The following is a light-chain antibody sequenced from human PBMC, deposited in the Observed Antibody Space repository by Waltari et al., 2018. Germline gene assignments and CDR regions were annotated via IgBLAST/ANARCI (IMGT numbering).Light chain of an antibody. CDR3: CSYAGSSTLL. CDR2: EGS. J-gene: IGLJ2*01. CDR1: SSDVGSYNL. V-gene: IGLV2-23*01. Sequence: QSALTQPASVSGSPGPSITVSCTGTSSDVGSYNLVSWYQQHPGKAPKLMIYEGSKRPSGVSNRFSGSKSGNTASLTISGLQAEDEAGYYCCSYAGSSTLLFGGGTKVTVL.